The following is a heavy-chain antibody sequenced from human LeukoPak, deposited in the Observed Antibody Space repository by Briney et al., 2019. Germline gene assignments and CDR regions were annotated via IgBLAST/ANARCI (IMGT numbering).Heavy chain of an antibody. D-gene: IGHD4-23*01. CDR1: GFTFSSYA. Sequence: GGSLRLSCAASGFTFSSYAMSWVRQAPGKGLEWVSAISGSGGSTYYADSVKGRFTISRDNSKNTLYLQMNSLRAEDTAVYYCAAEGRPTVVTFRKGAVDLWGQGTMVTVSS. V-gene: IGHV3-23*01. CDR3: AAEGRPTVVTFRKGAVDL. CDR2: ISGSGGST. J-gene: IGHJ3*01.